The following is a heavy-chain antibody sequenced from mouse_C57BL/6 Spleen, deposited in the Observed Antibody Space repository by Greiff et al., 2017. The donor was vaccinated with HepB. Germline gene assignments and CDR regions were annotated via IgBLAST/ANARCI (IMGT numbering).Heavy chain of an antibody. V-gene: IGHV1-75*01. CDR3: ARSEILRYFDY. J-gene: IGHJ2*01. D-gene: IGHD1-1*01. CDR1: GYPFPDYY. CDR2: IFPGSGST. Sequence: QVPVKHSGLELVKPGASVKISCKASGYPFPDYYINWVKQRPGQGLEWIGWIFPGSGSTYYNEKFKGKATLTVDKSSSTAYMLLSSLTSEDSAVYFCARSEILRYFDYWGQGTTLTVSS.